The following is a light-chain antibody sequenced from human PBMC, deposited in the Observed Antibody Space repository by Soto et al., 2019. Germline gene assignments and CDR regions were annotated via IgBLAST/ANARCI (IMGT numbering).Light chain of an antibody. Sequence: QSALTQPASVSGSPGQSITISCTGTSNDIESFNLVSWYQQHPGKAPKLMIYEDNKRPSGVSNRFSGSKSGNTASLTVSGLQAEDEANYYCCSNARRSIWVFGGGTQLTVL. CDR1: SNDIESFNL. CDR3: CSNARRSIWV. CDR2: EDN. V-gene: IGLV2-23*01. J-gene: IGLJ3*02.